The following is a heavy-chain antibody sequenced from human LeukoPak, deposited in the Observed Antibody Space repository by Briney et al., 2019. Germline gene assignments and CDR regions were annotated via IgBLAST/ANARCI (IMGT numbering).Heavy chain of an antibody. J-gene: IGHJ4*02. D-gene: IGHD3-22*01. Sequence: GGSLRLSCAASGFTFNNYNMNWVRQAPGKGLEWVSSISGSSTYIYSADSVKGRFTISRDNAKNSLYLQMNSLRAEDTAIFYCTKDSSGENFSDSWGQGTLVTVSS. CDR1: GFTFNNYN. V-gene: IGHV3-21*01. CDR3: TKDSSGENFSDS. CDR2: ISGSSTYI.